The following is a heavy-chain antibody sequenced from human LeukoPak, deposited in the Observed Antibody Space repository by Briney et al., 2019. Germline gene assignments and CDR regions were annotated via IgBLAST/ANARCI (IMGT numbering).Heavy chain of an antibody. D-gene: IGHD3-22*01. CDR3: ARAIYDSSGYYRNFDY. CDR1: GGSISSGDYY. Sequence: SETLSLTCTVSGGSISSGDYYWSWIRQPPGKGLEWIGNIYYSVSTYCNPSLKSRVTISVDTSKNQFSLNLSSVTAADTAVYYCARAIYDSSGYYRNFDYWGQGTLVTVSS. J-gene: IGHJ4*02. CDR2: IYYSVST. V-gene: IGHV4-30-4*01.